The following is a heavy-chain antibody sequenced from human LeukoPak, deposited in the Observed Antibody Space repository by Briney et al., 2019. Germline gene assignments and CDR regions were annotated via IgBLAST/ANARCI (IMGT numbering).Heavy chain of an antibody. CDR1: KFTLSGYW. V-gene: IGHV3-74*03. J-gene: IGHJ6*03. CDR3: ARSRPPHCHHYDMDV. Sequence: GGSLRLSCAASKFTLSGYWIHWVRQASGKGLVWVSRVNSDGAGTTYADFVKGRFTISRDDARNIVYLQMNSLTAEDTAVYYWARSRPPHCHHYDMDVWGKGTTVTVSS. CDR2: VNSDGAGT. D-gene: IGHD2-21*02.